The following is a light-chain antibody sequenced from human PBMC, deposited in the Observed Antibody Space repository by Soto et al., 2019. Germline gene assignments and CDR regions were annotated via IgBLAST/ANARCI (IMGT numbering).Light chain of an antibody. Sequence: DMQMTQSPSSLSASVGDRVTITCRASQNIRNYLNWYQQKPGKAPKLLIYTASRLQSGVLSRFSGSGSGTDFPRSISIRQPEDIATYYCQQSYSTHPEYSCGRGTKRVFK. J-gene: IGKJ2*01. CDR1: QNIRNY. V-gene: IGKV1-39*01. CDR2: TAS. CDR3: QQSYSTHPEYS.